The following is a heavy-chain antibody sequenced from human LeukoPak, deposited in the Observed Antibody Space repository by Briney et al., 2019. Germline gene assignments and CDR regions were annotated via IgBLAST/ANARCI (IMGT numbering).Heavy chain of an antibody. CDR1: GFTFSSYE. CDR2: ISSSGTTI. Sequence: GGSLRLSCAASGFTFSSYEMNWVRQAPGKGLEWVSYISSSGTTIYYADSVKGRFTISRDNSKNTLYLQMNSLRAEDTAVYYCAKFLEQQLASFDYWGQGTLVTVSS. D-gene: IGHD6-13*01. CDR3: AKFLEQQLASFDY. V-gene: IGHV3-48*03. J-gene: IGHJ4*02.